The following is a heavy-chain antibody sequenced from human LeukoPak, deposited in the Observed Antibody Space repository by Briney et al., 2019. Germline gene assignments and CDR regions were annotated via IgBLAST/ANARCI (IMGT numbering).Heavy chain of an antibody. CDR1: GCTFSSYA. D-gene: IGHD7-27*01. J-gene: IGHJ2*01. V-gene: IGHV1-69*05. CDR2: IIPIFCTA. CDR3: ARSLGNVGTYYWYFDL. Sequence: SVKVSCKASGCTFSSYAISWVRQAPGQGLEWMGGIIPIFCTAHYPQKFQGRVTIITDESTSTAYMELKSLRSEDTAVYYCARSLGNVGTYYWYFDLWGRGTLVTVSS.